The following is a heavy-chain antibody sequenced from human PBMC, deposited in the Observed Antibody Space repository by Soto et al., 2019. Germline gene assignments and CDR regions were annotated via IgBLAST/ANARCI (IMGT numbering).Heavy chain of an antibody. CDR1: GFTFSSYD. CDR2: IGTAGDT. Sequence: GGSLRLSCAASGFTFSSYDMHWVRQATGKGLEWVSAIGTAGDTYYPGSVKGRFTISRENAKNSLYLQMNSLRAGDTAVYYCATGAGYGDPVGFQHWGQGTLVTVSS. D-gene: IGHD4-17*01. CDR3: ATGAGYGDPVGFQH. V-gene: IGHV3-13*01. J-gene: IGHJ1*01.